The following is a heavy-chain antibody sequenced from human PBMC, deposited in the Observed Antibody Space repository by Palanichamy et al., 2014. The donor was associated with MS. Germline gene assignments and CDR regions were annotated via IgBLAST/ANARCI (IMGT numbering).Heavy chain of an antibody. J-gene: IGHJ4*02. CDR2: MGTII. CDR3: AKLQGYFEF. V-gene: IGHV1-69*11. Sequence: HVHLEQSGPELKTPGSSVRVSCKASGDTFSIYSLTWVRQAPGQGLEWMGRMGTIIPKTFQGRVSITADAATNTAYMEVTRLRSEDTAVYYCAKLQGYFEFWGQGTLVTVSS. D-gene: IGHD5-24*01. CDR1: GDTFSIYS.